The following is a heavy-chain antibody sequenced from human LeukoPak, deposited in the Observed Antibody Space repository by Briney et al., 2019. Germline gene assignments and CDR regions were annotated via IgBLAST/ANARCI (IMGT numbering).Heavy chain of an antibody. Sequence: EASVKVSCKASGGTFSSYAISWVRQAPGQGLEWMGRIIPIFGTANYAQKFQGRVTITTDESTSTAYMELSSLRSKTTAVYFCAIRFVGSGYSSDAFDIGGQGTMVTASS. D-gene: IGHD3-22*01. V-gene: IGHV1-69*05. CDR2: IIPIFGTA. CDR1: GGTFSSYA. J-gene: IGHJ3*02. CDR3: AIRFVGSGYSSDAFDI.